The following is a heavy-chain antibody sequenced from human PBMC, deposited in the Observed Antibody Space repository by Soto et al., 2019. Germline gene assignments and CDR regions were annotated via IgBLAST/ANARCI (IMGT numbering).Heavy chain of an antibody. CDR1: GFTVSSNY. CDR2: IYSGGST. CDR3: ASDLVVATIHYYYFGMDV. D-gene: IGHD5-12*01. Sequence: PVGSLRLSCAASGFTVSSNYMSWVRQAPGKGLEWVSVIYSGGSTYYADSVKGRFTISRDNSKNTLYLQMNSLRAEDTAVYYCASDLVVATIHYYYFGMDVWGQGTTVTVSS. J-gene: IGHJ6*02. V-gene: IGHV3-53*01.